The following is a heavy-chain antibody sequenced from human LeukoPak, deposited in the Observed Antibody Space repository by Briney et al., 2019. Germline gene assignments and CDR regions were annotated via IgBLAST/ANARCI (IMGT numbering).Heavy chain of an antibody. CDR1: GGSFSGYY. CDR3: ARDPSGWLFYFDY. CDR2: INHSGST. D-gene: IGHD3-22*01. J-gene: IGHJ4*02. Sequence: SETLSLTCAVYGGSFSGYYWSWIRQPPGKGLEWIGEINHSGSTNYNPSLKSRVTISVDTSKNQLSLKLSSVTAADTAVYYCARDPSGWLFYFDYWGQGTLVTVSS. V-gene: IGHV4-34*01.